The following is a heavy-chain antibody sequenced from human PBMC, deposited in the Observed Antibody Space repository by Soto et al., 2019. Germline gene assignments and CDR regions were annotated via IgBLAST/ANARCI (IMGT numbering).Heavy chain of an antibody. CDR2: IYYSGST. Sequence: SETLSLTXTVSGGSISSGDYYWSWIRQPPGKGLEWIGYIYYSGSTYYNPSLKSRVTISVDTSKNQFSLKLSSVTAADTAVYYCARAVEWLHVSIDYWGQGTLVTVSS. CDR3: ARAVEWLHVSIDY. V-gene: IGHV4-30-4*01. D-gene: IGHD3-3*01. CDR1: GGSISSGDYY. J-gene: IGHJ4*02.